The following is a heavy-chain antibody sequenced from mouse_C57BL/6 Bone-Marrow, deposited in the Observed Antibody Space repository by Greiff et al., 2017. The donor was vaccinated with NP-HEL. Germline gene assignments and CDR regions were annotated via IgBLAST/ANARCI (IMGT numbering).Heavy chain of an antibody. Sequence: QVQLQQSGPELVKPGASVKISCKASGYAFSSSWMNWVKQRPGKGLEWIGRIYPGDGDTNYNGKFKGKATLTADKSSSTAYMQLSSLTSEDSAVYFCAGLYYAMDYWGQGTSVTVSS. CDR1: GYAFSSSW. CDR2: IYPGDGDT. D-gene: IGHD6-1*01. J-gene: IGHJ4*01. V-gene: IGHV1-82*01. CDR3: AGLYYAMDY.